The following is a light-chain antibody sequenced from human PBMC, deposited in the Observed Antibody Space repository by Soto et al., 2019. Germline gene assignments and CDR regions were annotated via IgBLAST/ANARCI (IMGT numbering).Light chain of an antibody. Sequence: EIVVTQSPATLSLSPWERATLSCRASQSVSSYLAWYQQKPGQAPRLLIYDASTRATGIPARFSGSGSGTDFTLTISRLEPEDFAVYYCQQYGSSPWTFGQGTKVDIK. CDR1: QSVSSY. V-gene: IGKV3-20*01. J-gene: IGKJ1*01. CDR2: DAS. CDR3: QQYGSSPWT.